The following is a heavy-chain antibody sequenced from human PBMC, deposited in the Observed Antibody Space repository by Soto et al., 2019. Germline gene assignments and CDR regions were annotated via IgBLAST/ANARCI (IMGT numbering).Heavy chain of an antibody. J-gene: IGHJ4*02. Sequence: EVQLLESGGGSVHPGESLRLSCAASGFTFSDFAMAWVRQAPGKGLEWVSSASGSGNGTYYADSVKGRFTISRDNSKNTLFLHMTNLRAGDTALYFCAKGRPGVAAAPDYWGQGTLVTVSS. CDR3: AKGRPGVAAAPDY. D-gene: IGHD2-21*01. V-gene: IGHV3-23*01. CDR2: ASGSGNGT. CDR1: GFTFSDFA.